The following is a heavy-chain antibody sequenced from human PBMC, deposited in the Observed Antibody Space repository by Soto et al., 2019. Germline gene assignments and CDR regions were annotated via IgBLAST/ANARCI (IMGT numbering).Heavy chain of an antibody. Sequence: SETLSLTCTVSGGSISSYYWSWIRQPPGKGLEWIGYIYYSGSTNYNPSLKSRVTISVDTSKNQFSLKLSSVTAADTAVYYCARSYSSSSDGMDVWGQGTTVTVSS. CDR3: ARSYSSSSDGMDV. J-gene: IGHJ6*02. CDR1: GGSISSYY. D-gene: IGHD6-6*01. V-gene: IGHV4-59*01. CDR2: IYYSGST.